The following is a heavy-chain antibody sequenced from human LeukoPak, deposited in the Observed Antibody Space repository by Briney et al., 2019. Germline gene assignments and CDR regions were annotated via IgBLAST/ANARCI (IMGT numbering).Heavy chain of an antibody. CDR3: ARVVIDIVVVPAAIFDY. D-gene: IGHD2-2*01. J-gene: IGHJ4*02. Sequence: PGGSLRLSCAASGFTFSSYSMNWVRQAPGKGLEWVSYISSSSSTIYYADSVKGRFTISRDNAKNSLYLQMNSLRAEDTAVYYCARVVIDIVVVPAAIFDYWGQGTLVTVSS. V-gene: IGHV3-48*01. CDR2: ISSSSSTI. CDR1: GFTFSSYS.